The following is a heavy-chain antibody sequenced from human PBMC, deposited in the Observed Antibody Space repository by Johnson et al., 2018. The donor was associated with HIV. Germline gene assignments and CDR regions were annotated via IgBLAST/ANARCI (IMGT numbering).Heavy chain of an antibody. J-gene: IGHJ3*02. V-gene: IGHV3-9*01. D-gene: IGHD3-22*01. Sequence: VLLVESGGGLVQPGRSLRLSCAASGFNFDDYAMHWVRQAPGKGLEWVSGMSWNSVYMGYVDSVKGRFTISRDSAKNSLYMQMNSLRAEDTAVYYCARGGITMIVVVISPPDAFDIWGQGTMVTVSS. CDR1: GFNFDDYA. CDR3: ARGGITMIVVVISPPDAFDI. CDR2: MSWNSVYM.